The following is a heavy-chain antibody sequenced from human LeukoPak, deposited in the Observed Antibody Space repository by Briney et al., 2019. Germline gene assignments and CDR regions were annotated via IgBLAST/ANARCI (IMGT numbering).Heavy chain of an antibody. CDR2: ISGSGDTT. Sequence: GGSLRLSCAASGFTFNSYAMNWVRQAPGKGLEWVSLISGSGDTTYHADPVKGRFTISRDNSKNTLSLQMNSLRAEDTAVYYCARARYSNTWFDYWGQGALVTVSS. V-gene: IGHV3-23*01. CDR3: ARARYSNTWFDY. J-gene: IGHJ4*02. D-gene: IGHD6-13*01. CDR1: GFTFNSYA.